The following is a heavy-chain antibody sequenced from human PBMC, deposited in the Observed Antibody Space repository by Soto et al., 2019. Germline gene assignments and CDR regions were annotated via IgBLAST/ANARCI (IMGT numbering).Heavy chain of an antibody. V-gene: IGHV4-34*01. J-gene: IGHJ3*02. CDR1: GGSFSGYY. CDR2: INHSGST. CDR3: ARFHRTARRQYYGSGSYYNDDAFDI. Sequence: SQTLSLTCAVYGGSFSGYYWSWIRQPPGKGLEWIGEINHSGSTNYNPSLKSRVTVSVDTSKNQFSLKLSSVTAADTAVYYCARFHRTARRQYYGSGSYYNDDAFDIWGQGTMVTVSS. D-gene: IGHD3-10*01.